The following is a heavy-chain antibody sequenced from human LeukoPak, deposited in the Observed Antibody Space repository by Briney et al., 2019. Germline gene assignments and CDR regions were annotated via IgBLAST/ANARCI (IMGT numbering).Heavy chain of an antibody. Sequence: SETLSLTCTVSGGSISSYYWSWIRQPAGKGLEWIGRIYTSGSTNYNPSLKSRVTMSVDTSKNQFSLKLSSVTAADTAVYYCATQLVSAGRFDPWGQGTLVTVSS. V-gene: IGHV4-4*07. CDR3: ATQLVSAGRFDP. D-gene: IGHD1-1*01. CDR1: GGSISSYY. CDR2: IYTSGST. J-gene: IGHJ5*02.